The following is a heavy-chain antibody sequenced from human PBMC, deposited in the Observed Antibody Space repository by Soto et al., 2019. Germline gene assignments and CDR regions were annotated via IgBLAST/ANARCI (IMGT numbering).Heavy chain of an antibody. J-gene: IGHJ6*03. CDR3: ARDLGAAAGNYYYYMDV. D-gene: IGHD6-13*01. CDR2: ISAYNGNT. V-gene: IGHV1-18*01. Sequence: APVKVSCKASGYTFTSYGISWVRQAPGQGLEWMGWISAYNGNTNYAQKLQGRVTMTTDTSTSTAYMELRSLRSDDTAVYYCARDLGAAAGNYYYYMDVWGKGTTVTVSS. CDR1: GYTFTSYG.